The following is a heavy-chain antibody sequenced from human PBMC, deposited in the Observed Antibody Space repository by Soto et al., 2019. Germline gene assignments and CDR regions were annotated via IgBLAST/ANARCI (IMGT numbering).Heavy chain of an antibody. CDR3: ARSIAAAAMGWFDP. CDR1: GGSFSGYY. J-gene: IGHJ5*02. Sequence: PSETLSLTCAVYGGSFSGYYWSWIRQPPGKGLEWIGEINHSGSTNYNPSLKSRVTISVDTSKNQFSLKLSSVTAADTAVYYCARSIAAAAMGWFDPWGQGTLVTVSS. CDR2: INHSGST. V-gene: IGHV4-34*01. D-gene: IGHD6-13*01.